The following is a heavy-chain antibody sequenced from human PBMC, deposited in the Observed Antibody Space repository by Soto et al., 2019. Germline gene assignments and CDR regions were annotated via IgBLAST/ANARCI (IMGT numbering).Heavy chain of an antibody. CDR2: IIPIVGTA. J-gene: IGHJ4*02. Sequence: QVQLVQSGAEVKKPGSSVKVSCQASGGAFSSYALNWVRQAPGEGLEWMGGIIPIVGTANYAQKFQGRVTITADETRSTTYMELSSLTSEDTAVYYCARDGYSSGWPPQNFDHWGQGTPVTVSS. CDR3: ARDGYSSGWPPQNFDH. D-gene: IGHD6-19*01. V-gene: IGHV1-69*01. CDR1: GGAFSSYA.